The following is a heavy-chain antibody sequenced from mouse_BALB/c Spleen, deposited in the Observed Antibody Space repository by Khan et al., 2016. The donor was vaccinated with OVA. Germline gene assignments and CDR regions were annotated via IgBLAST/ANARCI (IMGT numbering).Heavy chain of an antibody. Sequence: VQLQQSGTVLARPGASVKMSCKGSGYTFTNYWMHWVKQRPGQGLEWIGVIYPGNSDTNYNQKFKGKAKLTAVTSTSTAYMELNSLTNDDSAVYYCTRNGFGNYESGDYWGQGTTLTVSS. J-gene: IGHJ2*01. CDR2: IYPGNSDT. D-gene: IGHD2-1*01. CDR3: TRNGFGNYESGDY. V-gene: IGHV1-5*01. CDR1: GYTFTNYW.